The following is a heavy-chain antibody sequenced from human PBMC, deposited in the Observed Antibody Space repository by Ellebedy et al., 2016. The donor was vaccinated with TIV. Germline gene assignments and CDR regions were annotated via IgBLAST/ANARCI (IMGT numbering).Heavy chain of an antibody. J-gene: IGHJ4*02. CDR3: ARVPITMIRGYDY. D-gene: IGHD3-10*01. V-gene: IGHV1-18*01. Sequence: AASVKVSCRASGDTFNSYAISWERQAPGQGLEWMGWISAYNGNTNYAQKLQGRVTMTTDTSTSTAYMELRSLRSDDTAVYYCARVPITMIRGYDYWGQGTLVTVSS. CDR1: GDTFNSYA. CDR2: ISAYNGNT.